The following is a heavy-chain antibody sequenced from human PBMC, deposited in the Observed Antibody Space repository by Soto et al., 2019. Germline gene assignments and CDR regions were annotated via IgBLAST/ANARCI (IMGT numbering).Heavy chain of an antibody. CDR2: VSHDGRNT. CDR3: AKGGRQWLVTSDFNY. V-gene: IGHV3-30*18. Sequence: GLSLRRSCEASVFTFSDYAMHWVLQTPVKGLEWVAVVSHDGRNTHYADSVKGRFTISRDSSKNTVSLEMTSLRAEDTAVYYCAKGGRQWLVTSDFNYWGQGALVTVSS. D-gene: IGHD6-19*01. J-gene: IGHJ4*02. CDR1: VFTFSDYA.